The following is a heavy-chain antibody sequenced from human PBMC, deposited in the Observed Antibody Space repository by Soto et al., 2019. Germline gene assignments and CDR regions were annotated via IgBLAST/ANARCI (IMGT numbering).Heavy chain of an antibody. CDR2: IYYSGST. V-gene: IGHV4-31*03. CDR3: ASLPTTLNYYYYYMDV. J-gene: IGHJ6*03. D-gene: IGHD4-4*01. Sequence: QVQLQESGPGLVKPSQTLSLTCTVSGCSISSGGYYWSWIRQHPGKGLEWIGYIYYSGSTYYNPSLNSGVTISVDTSKNQFSLKLSSVTAADTAVYYCASLPTTLNYYYYYMDVWGKETTVTVSS. CDR1: GCSISSGGYY.